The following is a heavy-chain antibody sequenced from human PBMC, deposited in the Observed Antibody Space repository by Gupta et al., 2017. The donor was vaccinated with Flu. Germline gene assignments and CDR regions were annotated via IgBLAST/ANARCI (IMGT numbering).Heavy chain of an antibody. D-gene: IGHD3-3*01. CDR3: AKDRARYYDFWAVY. V-gene: IGHV3-23*01. J-gene: IGHJ4*02. Sequence: EVQLLESGGGLVQPGGSLRLSCAASGSTFSSYALSWVRQAPGKGLGWVSAISGSGGSKYYADSVKGRFTISRDNSKNTLYLQMNSLRAEDTAVYYCAKDRARYYDFWAVYWGQGTLVTVSS. CDR2: ISGSGGSK. CDR1: GSTFSSYA.